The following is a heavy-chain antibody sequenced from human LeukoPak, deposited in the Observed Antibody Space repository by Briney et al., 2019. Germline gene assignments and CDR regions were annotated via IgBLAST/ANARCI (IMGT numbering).Heavy chain of an antibody. J-gene: IGHJ4*02. CDR2: IIPILGIA. CDR1: GGTFSSYA. Sequence: VASAKVSCKASGGTFSSYAISWVRQAPGQGLEWMGRIIPILGIANYAQKFQGRVTITADKSTSTAYMELSSLRSEDTAVYYCASNTYYYDSSGYTFDYWGQGTLVTVSS. D-gene: IGHD3-22*01. V-gene: IGHV1-69*04. CDR3: ASNTYYYDSSGYTFDY.